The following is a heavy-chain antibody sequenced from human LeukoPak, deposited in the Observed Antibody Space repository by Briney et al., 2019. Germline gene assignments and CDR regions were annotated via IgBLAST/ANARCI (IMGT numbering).Heavy chain of an antibody. J-gene: IGHJ4*02. CDR2: ISGSGGST. D-gene: IGHD3-9*01. Sequence: PGGSLRLSCAASGFTFSSYAMNWVRQAPGKGLEWVAAISGSGGSTYYADSVKGRFTISRDKSKNTLFLQMNSLRAEDTAVYYCAKSLVTGSNDYWGQGTLVTVSS. V-gene: IGHV3-23*01. CDR3: AKSLVTGSNDY. CDR1: GFTFSSYA.